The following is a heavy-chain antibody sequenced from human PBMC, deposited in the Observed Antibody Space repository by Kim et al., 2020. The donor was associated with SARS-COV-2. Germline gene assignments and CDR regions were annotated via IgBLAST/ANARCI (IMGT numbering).Heavy chain of an antibody. CDR1: GFTFSRYS. CDR3: ARDSDGYNPRDRDYYYGIDV. J-gene: IGHJ6*02. CDR2: ISSSSSYI. V-gene: IGHV3-21*01. D-gene: IGHD5-12*01. Sequence: GGSLRLSCAASGFTFSRYSMNWVGQAPGKGLEWVSSISSSSSYIYYADSVKGRFTISRDNAKNSLYLQMNSLRAEDTAVYYCARDSDGYNPRDRDYYYGIDVWGQGTTVTVSS.